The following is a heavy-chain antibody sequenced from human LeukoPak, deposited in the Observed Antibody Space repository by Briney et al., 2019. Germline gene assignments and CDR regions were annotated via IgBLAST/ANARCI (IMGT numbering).Heavy chain of an antibody. V-gene: IGHV4-31*11. Sequence: SSETLSLTCAVYGGSFSGYYWSWIRQHPGKGLEWIGYIYYSGSTYYNPSLKSRVTISVDTSKNQFSLKLSSVTAADTAVYYCARVPIVGALGADYWGQGTLVTVSS. CDR2: IYYSGST. CDR3: ARVPIVGALGADY. CDR1: GGSFSGYY. D-gene: IGHD1-26*01. J-gene: IGHJ4*02.